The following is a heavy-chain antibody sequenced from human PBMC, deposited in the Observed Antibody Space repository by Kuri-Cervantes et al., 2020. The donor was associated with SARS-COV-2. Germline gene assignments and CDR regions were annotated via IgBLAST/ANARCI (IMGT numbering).Heavy chain of an antibody. CDR1: GGSISSSSYY. CDR3: ARVNGLAAGTTAS. CDR2: IYYSGST. J-gene: IGHJ5*02. V-gene: IGHV4-39*07. D-gene: IGHD6-13*01. Sequence: SETLSLTCTVSGGSISSSSYYWGWIRQPPGKGLEWIGYIYYSGSTYYNPSLKSRVTISVDTSKNQFSLKLSSVTAADTAVYYCARVNGLAAGTTASWGQGTLVTVSS.